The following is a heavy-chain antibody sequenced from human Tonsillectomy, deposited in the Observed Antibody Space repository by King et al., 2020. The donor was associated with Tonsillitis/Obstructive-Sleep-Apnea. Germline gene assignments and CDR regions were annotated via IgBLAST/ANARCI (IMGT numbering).Heavy chain of an antibody. CDR1: GFTFSSYA. CDR2: ISYDGSNK. D-gene: IGHD3-3*01. Sequence: VQLVESGGGVVQPGRSLRLSCAASGFTFSSYAMHWVRQAPGKGLEWVAVISYDGSNKYYADSVKGRFTISRDNSKNTLYLQMNSLRAEDTALYYCARDQGTIVGVLTTPDYWGQGTLVTVSS. V-gene: IGHV3-30*01. CDR3: ARDQGTIVGVLTTPDY. J-gene: IGHJ4*02.